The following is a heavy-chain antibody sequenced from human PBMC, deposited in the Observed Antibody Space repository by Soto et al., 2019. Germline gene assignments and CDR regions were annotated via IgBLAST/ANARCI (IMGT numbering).Heavy chain of an antibody. J-gene: IGHJ5*02. V-gene: IGHV3-74*01. D-gene: IGHD3-10*01. CDR3: ASGADYNTNYIPFDP. Sequence: EVQLVESGGKLVQPGGSLRLSCAASGFSFSSYWMHWVRQASGKGLVWVSGINIDGSISDYADSVKGRFTISRDNAKNTLYLQMNSLGAEDTGLYYCASGADYNTNYIPFDPWGQGTLVTVSS. CDR2: INIDGSIS. CDR1: GFSFSSYW.